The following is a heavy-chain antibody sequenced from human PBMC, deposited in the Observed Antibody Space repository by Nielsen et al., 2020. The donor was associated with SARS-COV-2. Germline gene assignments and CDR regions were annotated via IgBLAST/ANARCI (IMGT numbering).Heavy chain of an antibody. J-gene: IGHJ4*02. Sequence: GGSLRLSCAASGFTFSSYAMHWVRQAPGKGLEWVAVISYDGSNKYYADSVKGRFTISRDNSKNTLYLQMNSLRAEDTAVYYCARDQVGSSAGCFDYWGQGTLVTVSS. CDR1: GFTFSSYA. CDR3: ARDQVGSSAGCFDY. CDR2: ISYDGSNK. D-gene: IGHD6-6*01. V-gene: IGHV3-30-3*01.